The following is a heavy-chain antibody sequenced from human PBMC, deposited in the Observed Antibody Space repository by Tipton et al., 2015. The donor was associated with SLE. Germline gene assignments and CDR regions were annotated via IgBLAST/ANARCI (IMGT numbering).Heavy chain of an antibody. CDR1: GGSISSGSYY. J-gene: IGHJ4*02. CDR2: IYYSGST. Sequence: TLSLTCTVSGGSISSGSYYWGWIRQPPGKGLEWIGSIYYSGSTYYNPSLKSRVTISVDTSKNQFSLKLTSVTAADTAVYYCARGSGYSDYWGQGTLVTVSS. CDR3: ARGSGYSDY. D-gene: IGHD3-22*01. V-gene: IGHV4-39*07.